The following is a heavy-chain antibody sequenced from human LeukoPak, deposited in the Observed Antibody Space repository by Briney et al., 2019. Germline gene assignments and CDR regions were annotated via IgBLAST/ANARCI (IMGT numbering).Heavy chain of an antibody. D-gene: IGHD3-10*01. Sequence: GGSVRLSCAASGFTFSNAWMSWVRQAPGKGLEWVSAISGSGGSTYYADSVKGRFTISRDNSKNTLYLQMNSLRAEDTAVYYCAKGLWTYGSGSYSYWGQGTLVTVSS. CDR1: GFTFSNAW. J-gene: IGHJ4*02. V-gene: IGHV3-23*01. CDR3: AKGLWTYGSGSYSY. CDR2: ISGSGGST.